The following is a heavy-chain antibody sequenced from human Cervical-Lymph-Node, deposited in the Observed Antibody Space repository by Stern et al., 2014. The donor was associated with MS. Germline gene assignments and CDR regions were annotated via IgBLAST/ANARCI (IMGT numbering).Heavy chain of an antibody. D-gene: IGHD4-23*01. CDR2: IVPIFGRA. Sequence: QVQLGQSGAEVRKPGSSVKVSCKASGATFSTNAISWLRQAPGQGPEWMGAIVPIFGRANYVQKLRGRLTITADESASTAYMGLRSLRSEDTAVYYCAREHHGGNFASWGQGTLVTVSS. J-gene: IGHJ5*02. CDR1: GATFSTNA. V-gene: IGHV1-69*01. CDR3: AREHHGGNFAS.